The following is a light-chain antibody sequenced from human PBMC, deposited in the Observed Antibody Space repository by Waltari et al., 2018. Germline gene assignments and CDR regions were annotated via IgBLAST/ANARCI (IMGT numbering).Light chain of an antibody. CDR3: QQYNSYPFT. V-gene: IGKV1-5*03. J-gene: IGKJ3*01. CDR2: KTS. Sequence: CRASQRLRSDLAGNQQKPGKATKRHIYKTSSLETGVPSSFSGTGSGTEFTLTISSLQPDDIATYYCQQYNSYPFTFGPGTKVDIK. CDR1: QRLRSD.